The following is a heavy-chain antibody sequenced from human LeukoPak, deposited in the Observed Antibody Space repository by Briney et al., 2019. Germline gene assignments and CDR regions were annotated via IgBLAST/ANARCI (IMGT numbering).Heavy chain of an antibody. J-gene: IGHJ3*02. Sequence: GESLKISWKGSGYSFTSYWIGWVRQMPGKGLEWMGIIYPGDSDTRYSPSFQGQVTISADKSISTAYLQWSSLKASDTAMYYCARVDIVVVPAGVFDIWGQGTMVTVSS. CDR1: GYSFTSYW. CDR2: IYPGDSDT. V-gene: IGHV5-51*01. D-gene: IGHD2-2*01. CDR3: ARVDIVVVPAGVFDI.